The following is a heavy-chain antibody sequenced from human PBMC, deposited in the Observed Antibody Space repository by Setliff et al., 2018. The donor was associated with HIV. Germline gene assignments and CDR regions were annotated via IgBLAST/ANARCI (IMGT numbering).Heavy chain of an antibody. CDR2: VGCWGTCT. CDR1: GFTVNSGA. V-gene: IGHV3-23*01. CDR3: ARDLDPYFAMAV. J-gene: IGHJ6*02. Sequence: QTGGSLRLSCAGSGFTVNSGAMNWVRQAPGKGLEWVSTVGCWGTCTYFADSVKGRFTISADTSKNTLYLQMTRLSAEDTAVYYCARDLDPYFAMAVWGQGTTVTVSS.